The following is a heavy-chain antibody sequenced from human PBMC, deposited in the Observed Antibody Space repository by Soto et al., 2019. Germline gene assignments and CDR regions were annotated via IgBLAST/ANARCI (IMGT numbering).Heavy chain of an antibody. D-gene: IGHD5-12*01. V-gene: IGHV3-48*01. Sequence: EVQLVESGGDLVQPGGSLRLSCAASGFTFSSYSMNWVRQAPGKGLEWVSYISSSSSTIYYADSVKGRFTISSDNAKNSLYLQMNSLRAEDTAVYYCASQSSEWLLFASWGQGTLVTVSS. CDR2: ISSSSSTI. J-gene: IGHJ4*02. CDR3: ASQSSEWLLFAS. CDR1: GFTFSSYS.